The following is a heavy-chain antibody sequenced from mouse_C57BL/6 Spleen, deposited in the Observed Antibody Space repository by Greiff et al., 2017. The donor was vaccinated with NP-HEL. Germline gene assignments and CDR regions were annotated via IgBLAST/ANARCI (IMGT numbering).Heavy chain of an antibody. D-gene: IGHD4-1*01. V-gene: IGHV1-80*01. CDR1: GYAFSSYW. Sequence: VQLQQSGAELVKPGASVKISCKASGYAFSSYWMNWVKQRQGKGLEWSGQIYPGDGETNYNGKVKGKATLTAEQSTSTADMKHSSLTSEDAAGEFCARSELGERVWFASWGQGTVVTVSA. CDR2: IYPGDGET. CDR3: ARSELGERVWFAS. J-gene: IGHJ3*01.